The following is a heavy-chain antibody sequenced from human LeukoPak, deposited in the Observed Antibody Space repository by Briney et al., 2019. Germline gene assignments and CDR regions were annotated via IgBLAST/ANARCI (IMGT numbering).Heavy chain of an antibody. CDR2: IWDDGSDK. CDR3: ARGSSYNEGGGYYYAFDY. Sequence: GRSLRLSCAASGFAFSSYGMHWVRQAPGKGLEGVALIWDDGSDKYYTDSVKGRFTISRENSKNTLSLQMNSLRAEDTAEYYCARGSSYNEGGGYYYAFDYWGQGTLVTVSS. V-gene: IGHV3-33*01. CDR1: GFAFSSYG. D-gene: IGHD3-22*01. J-gene: IGHJ4*02.